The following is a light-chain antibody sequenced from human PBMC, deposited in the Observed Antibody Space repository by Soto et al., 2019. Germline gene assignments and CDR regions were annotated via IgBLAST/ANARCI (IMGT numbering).Light chain of an antibody. CDR3: QSSVNSLSGSYA. CDR2: RSK. V-gene: IGLV1-40*01. Sequence: QSALTQPPSVSGAPGQTVTISCTGDSSGIGAASDVHWYQHRPGQAPKLLIYRSKNRPSGVPARFSASKSGSSASLAITGLQAEDEADYYCQSSVNSLSGSYAFGTGTKVTVL. CDR1: SSGIGAASD. J-gene: IGLJ1*01.